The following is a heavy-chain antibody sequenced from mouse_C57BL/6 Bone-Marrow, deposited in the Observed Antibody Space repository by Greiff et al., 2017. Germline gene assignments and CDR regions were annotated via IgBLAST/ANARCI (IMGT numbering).Heavy chain of an antibody. J-gene: IGHJ1*03. CDR2: ISAGGSYT. Sequence: EVMLVESGGGLVKPGGSLKLSCAASGFTFSSYAMSWVRQTPEKRLEWVATISAGGSYTYYPDNVKGRFTISRDNAKNNLYLQMSHLKSEDTAMYYCAREGYGSSGGYFDVWGTGTTVTVSS. CDR3: AREGYGSSGGYFDV. V-gene: IGHV5-4*01. D-gene: IGHD1-1*01. CDR1: GFTFSSYA.